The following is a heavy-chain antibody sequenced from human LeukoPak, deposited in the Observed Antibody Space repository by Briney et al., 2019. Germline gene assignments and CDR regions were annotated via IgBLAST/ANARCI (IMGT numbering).Heavy chain of an antibody. Sequence: GGSLRLSRAASGFTFSTYSMNWVRQAPGKGLEWVSSISSGSTYIYYADSLKGRFTISRDNAKNSVYLQMNSLRAEDTAVYYCAKADGDKPFDYWGQGALVTVSS. J-gene: IGHJ4*02. CDR2: ISSGSTYI. V-gene: IGHV3-21*01. D-gene: IGHD4-17*01. CDR3: AKADGDKPFDY. CDR1: GFTFSTYS.